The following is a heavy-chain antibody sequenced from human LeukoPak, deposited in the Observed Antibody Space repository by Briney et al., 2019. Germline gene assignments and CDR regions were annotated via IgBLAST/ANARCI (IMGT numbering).Heavy chain of an antibody. CDR2: TNHSGST. Sequence: SETLSLTCAVYGGSFSGYYWSWIRQPPGKGLEWIGETNHSGSTNYNPSLKSRVTISVDTSKNQFSLKLSPVTAADTAVYYCARDLQSYGSGRVGYWGQGTLVTVSS. V-gene: IGHV4-34*01. CDR3: ARDLQSYGSGRVGY. D-gene: IGHD3-10*01. CDR1: GGSFSGYY. J-gene: IGHJ4*02.